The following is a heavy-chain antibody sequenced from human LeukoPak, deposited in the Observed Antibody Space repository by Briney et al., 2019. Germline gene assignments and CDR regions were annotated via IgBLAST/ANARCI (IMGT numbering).Heavy chain of an antibody. D-gene: IGHD5-18*01. Sequence: GESLKISCKGSGYSFPNYWIAWVRQMPGKGLEWMWIIYPGDSDTRYSPSFQGQVPISADKSISTAYLQWSSLTASDTAVFYCARQISGFTYGFAYWGQGTLVTVSS. J-gene: IGHJ4*02. CDR1: GYSFPNYW. V-gene: IGHV5-51*01. CDR3: ARQISGFTYGFAY. CDR2: IYPGDSDT.